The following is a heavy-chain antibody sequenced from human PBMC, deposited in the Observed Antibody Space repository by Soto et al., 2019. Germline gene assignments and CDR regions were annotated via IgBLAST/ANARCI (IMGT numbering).Heavy chain of an antibody. Sequence: PSETLSLTCTVSVGTIDSGDYYWSWIRQPPGKGLEWIGYVYYSGTTNYNPFLKSRVTLSLDKSKNQFSLKMNSVTAADTAVYYCAARHFWSGPWTDTRLDSWGQGILVTVSS. CDR2: VYYSGTT. D-gene: IGHD3-3*02. CDR3: AARHFWSGPWTDTRLDS. V-gene: IGHV4-61*08. CDR1: VGTIDSGDYY. J-gene: IGHJ4*02.